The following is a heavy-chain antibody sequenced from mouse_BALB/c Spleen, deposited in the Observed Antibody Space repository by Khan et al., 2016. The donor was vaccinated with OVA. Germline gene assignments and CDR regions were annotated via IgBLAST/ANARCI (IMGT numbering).Heavy chain of an antibody. D-gene: IGHD3-2*02. J-gene: IGHJ2*01. CDR1: GYSITSDYA. CDR3: ARIQGGDFDY. CDR2: ISYSGNP. Sequence: EVQLVESGPGLVKPSQSLSLTCTVTGYSITSDYAWNWIRQFPGNKLEWMGYISYSGNPKYTPSLKSRISITRDTSKNQFFLQLNFVTIEDTATYYCARIQGGDFDYWGQGTTLTVSS. V-gene: IGHV3-2*02.